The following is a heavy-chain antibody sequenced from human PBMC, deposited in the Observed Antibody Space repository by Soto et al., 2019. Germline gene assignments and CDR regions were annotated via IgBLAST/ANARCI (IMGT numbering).Heavy chain of an antibody. CDR3: ARDPGSGSYYGWFDP. CDR1: GGSFSGYD. Sequence: SETMSLTCAVYGGSFSGYDGTWIRKPPGKGLEWIGEIYYSGSTNYNPSLKSRVTISVDTSKNQFSLKLSSVTAADTAVYYCARDPGSGSYYGWFDPWGQGTLVTVSS. V-gene: IGHV4-34*01. D-gene: IGHD3-10*01. J-gene: IGHJ5*02. CDR2: IYYSGST.